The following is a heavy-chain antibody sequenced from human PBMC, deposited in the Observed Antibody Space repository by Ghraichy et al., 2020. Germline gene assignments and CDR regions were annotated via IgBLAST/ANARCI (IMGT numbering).Heavy chain of an antibody. V-gene: IGHV3-23*01. J-gene: IGHJ4*02. CDR3: ARKYSDYGGFDY. Sequence: GGSLRLSCAASGFTLSDYGVSWVRQAPGKGLEWVSAISASGRTTYYADSVKGRFTISRDISKNTLYLQMNTLRVDDTAVYYCARKYSDYGGFDYWGQGTLVTVSS. D-gene: IGHD4-23*01. CDR2: ISASGRTT. CDR1: GFTLSDYG.